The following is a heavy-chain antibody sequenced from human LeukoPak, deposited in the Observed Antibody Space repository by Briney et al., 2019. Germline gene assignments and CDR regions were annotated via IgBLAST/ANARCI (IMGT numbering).Heavy chain of an antibody. D-gene: IGHD2-2*01. V-gene: IGHV3-23*01. CDR1: GFTFSSHA. Sequence: GGSLRLSCAASGFTFSSHAMSWVRQAPGKGLEWVSAISDGGGTTFYADSVKGRFAISRDNSKNTLFLQMNSLRAEDTALCYCAKRPSSSTTGSASAFDIWGQGTTVTVSS. J-gene: IGHJ3*02. CDR2: ISDGGGTT. CDR3: AKRPSSSTTGSASAFDI.